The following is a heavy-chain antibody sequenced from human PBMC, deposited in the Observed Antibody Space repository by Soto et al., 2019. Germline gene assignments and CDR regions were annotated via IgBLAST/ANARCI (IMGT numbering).Heavy chain of an antibody. D-gene: IGHD3-3*01. J-gene: IGHJ5*02. CDR2: ISYSGTI. V-gene: IGHV4-30-4*01. Sequence: SETLSLTCIVSGASISSGDYYWSWVRQPPGKGLEWIGHISYSGTIDYSPSLKSRVTISLDTSKNQFSLNLNSVTAADTAVYYCVRALGSRFMEWPRFDPWGQGTLVT. CDR3: VRALGSRFMEWPRFDP. CDR1: GASISSGDYY.